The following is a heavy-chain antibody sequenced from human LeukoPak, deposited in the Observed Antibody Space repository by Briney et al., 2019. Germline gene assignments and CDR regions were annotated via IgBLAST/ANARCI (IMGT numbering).Heavy chain of an antibody. CDR1: GGSIISTIYY. V-gene: IGHV4-39*07. Sequence: SETLSLTCTVSGGSIISTIYYWGWIRQSPGKGLDWIGSISYSGSSFCKPSLKSRVTIAVDTSKNQFSPKLSSVTAADTAVYYCARVRYSDSSVLTRKRSYYFDYWGQGTLVTVSS. D-gene: IGHD3-22*01. CDR3: ARVRYSDSSVLTRKRSYYFDY. CDR2: ISYSGSS. J-gene: IGHJ4*02.